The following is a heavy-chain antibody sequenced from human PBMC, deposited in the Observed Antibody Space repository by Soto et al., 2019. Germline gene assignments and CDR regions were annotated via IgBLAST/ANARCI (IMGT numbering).Heavy chain of an antibody. J-gene: IGHJ6*03. CDR1: GYSFTTYW. D-gene: IGHD6-6*01. Sequence: EVQLVQSGAEVKKPGESLRISCEASGYSFTTYWLGWVRQMPGKGLEWMGIIHAGDSDTRYSPPVQGQVIISVDKSINTAYLQWSILKASDTTIYYCARLAARPTKRYYYYYMDVWGNGTTVTVSS. CDR2: IHAGDSDT. V-gene: IGHV5-51*03. CDR3: ARLAARPTKRYYYYYMDV.